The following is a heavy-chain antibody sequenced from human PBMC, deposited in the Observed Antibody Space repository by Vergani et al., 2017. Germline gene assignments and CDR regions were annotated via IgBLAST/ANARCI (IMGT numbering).Heavy chain of an antibody. CDR3: AKDLTGMIVVVIKNYFDY. D-gene: IGHD3-22*01. CDR1: GFTFSSYA. Sequence: EVQLLESGGGLVQPGGSLRLSCAASGFTFSSYAMSWVRKDPGKGLEWVSAISGSGGSTYYADSVKGRFTISRDNSKNTLYLQMNSLRAEDTAVYYCAKDLTGMIVVVIKNYFDYWGQGTLVTVSS. V-gene: IGHV3-23*01. J-gene: IGHJ4*02. CDR2: ISGSGGST.